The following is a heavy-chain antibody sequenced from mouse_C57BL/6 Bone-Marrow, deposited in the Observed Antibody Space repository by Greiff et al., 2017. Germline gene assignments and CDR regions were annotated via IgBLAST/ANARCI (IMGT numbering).Heavy chain of an antibody. CDR2: IDPEDGDT. J-gene: IGHJ1*03. Sequence: EVQLQQSGAELVKPGASVKLSCTASGFTIKDYYMHWVKQRTEQGLEWIGRIDPEDGDTKYAPKFQGKATLTADTSSNTVDQQLSNVTTEDTAVYYCASSGAKVVTSFHHWSLDVWGTGTTVTVSS. V-gene: IGHV14-2*01. D-gene: IGHD1-1*01. CDR1: GFTIKDYY. CDR3: ASSGAKVVTSFHHWSLDV.